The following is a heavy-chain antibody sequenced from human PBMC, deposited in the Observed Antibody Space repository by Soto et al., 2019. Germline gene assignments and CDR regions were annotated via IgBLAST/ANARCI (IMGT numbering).Heavy chain of an antibody. V-gene: IGHV3-23*01. CDR3: AKDLGYRGSSLTYY. CDR1: GFTFSSYA. CDR2: ISGSGDST. J-gene: IGHJ4*02. D-gene: IGHD5-12*01. Sequence: EVQLLESGGGLVQPGGSLRLSCAASGFTFSSYAMSWVRQAPGKGLEWVSTISGSGDSTYYADSVKGRFTISRDNSKNTLYLQMNSLRVEDTAVYYCAKDLGYRGSSLTYYWGQGTLVTVSS.